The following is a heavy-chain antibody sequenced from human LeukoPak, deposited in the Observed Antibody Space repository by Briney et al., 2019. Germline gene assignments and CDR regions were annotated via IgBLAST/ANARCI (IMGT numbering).Heavy chain of an antibody. J-gene: IGHJ6*03. V-gene: IGHV4-4*07. D-gene: IGHD3-10*01. Sequence: PSETLSLTCTVSGGSISSYYWSWIRQPAGKGLEWIGRIYTSGSTNYNSSLKRRVTMSVDTSKNQFSLKLSSVTAAGTAVYYCARAVGSGSFQTYYYYMDVWGKGTPVTISS. CDR2: IYTSGST. CDR3: ARAVGSGSFQTYYYYMDV. CDR1: GGSISSYY.